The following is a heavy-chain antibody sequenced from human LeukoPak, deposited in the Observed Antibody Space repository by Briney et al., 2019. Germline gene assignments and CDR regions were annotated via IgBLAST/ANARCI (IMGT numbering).Heavy chain of an antibody. J-gene: IGHJ4*02. V-gene: IGHV3-23*01. D-gene: IGHD3-10*01. CDR3: AKASF. Sequence: GGSLRLSCVVSGFTFSTSAMSWVRQAPGKGLEWVSGISERGGSTYYADSVKGRFTSSRDNSKHTLYLQMNNLRAEDTAAYYSAKASFWGQGTLVTVSS. CDR2: ISERGGST. CDR1: GFTFSTSA.